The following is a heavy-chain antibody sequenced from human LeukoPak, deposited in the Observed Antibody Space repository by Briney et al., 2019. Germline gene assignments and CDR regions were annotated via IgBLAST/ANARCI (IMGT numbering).Heavy chain of an antibody. Sequence: GGSLRLSCAASGFTFSSYAMHWVRQAPGKGLEWVAVISYDGSNKYYADSVKGRFTISRDNSKNTLYLQMNSLRAEDTAVYYCAIDFGRRGPVDDYWGQGTLVTVSS. CDR2: ISYDGSNK. J-gene: IGHJ4*02. D-gene: IGHD3/OR15-3a*01. CDR1: GFTFSSYA. CDR3: AIDFGRRGPVDDY. V-gene: IGHV3-30-3*01.